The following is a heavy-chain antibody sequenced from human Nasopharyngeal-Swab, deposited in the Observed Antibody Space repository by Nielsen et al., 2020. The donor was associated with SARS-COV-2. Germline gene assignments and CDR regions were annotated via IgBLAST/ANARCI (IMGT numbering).Heavy chain of an antibody. CDR3: ARGRGVAARRDYYYYGMDV. D-gene: IGHD6-6*01. CDR2: IYYSGST. J-gene: IGHJ6*02. V-gene: IGHV4-59*01. Sequence: RPASAMGLDGFGYIYYSGSTNYNPSLKSRVTISVDTSKNQFSLKLSSVTAADTAVYYCARGRGVAARRDYYYYGMDVWGQGTTVTVSS.